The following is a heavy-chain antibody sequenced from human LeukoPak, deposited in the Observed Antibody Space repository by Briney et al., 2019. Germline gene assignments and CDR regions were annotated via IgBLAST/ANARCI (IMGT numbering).Heavy chain of an antibody. CDR3: ARDSSPEYCGGDCSSYYFDY. J-gene: IGHJ4*02. D-gene: IGHD2-21*02. CDR1: GGTFSSYA. Sequence: SVKVSCKASGGTFSSYAISWVRQAPGQGLEWMGRIIPIFGTANYAQKFQGRVTVTTDESTSTAYMELSSLRSEDTAVYYCARDSSPEYCGGDCSSYYFDYWGQGTLVTVSS. CDR2: IIPIFGTA. V-gene: IGHV1-69*05.